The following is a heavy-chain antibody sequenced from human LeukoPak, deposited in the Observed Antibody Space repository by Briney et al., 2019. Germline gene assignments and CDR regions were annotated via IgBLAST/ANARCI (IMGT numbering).Heavy chain of an antibody. CDR2: IRSKANSYAT. CDR1: GFTFSGSA. Sequence: GGSLRLSCAASGFTFSGSAMHWVRQASGKGLEWVGRIRSKANSYATAYAASVKGRFTISRDDSKNTAYLQMNSLKTEDTAVYYCTRRGAAADNFDYWGQGTLVTVSS. J-gene: IGHJ4*02. V-gene: IGHV3-73*01. D-gene: IGHD6-13*01. CDR3: TRRGAAADNFDY.